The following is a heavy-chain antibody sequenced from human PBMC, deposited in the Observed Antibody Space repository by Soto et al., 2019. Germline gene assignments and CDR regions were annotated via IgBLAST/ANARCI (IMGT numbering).Heavy chain of an antibody. D-gene: IGHD3-16*01. CDR1: GYTFTRYG. J-gene: IGHJ6*02. Sequence: QVRLVQSGVEGKNPGASVKVSCKASGYTFTRYGIGWARQAPGQGLEWMGWINTYNGNTNYAQNVQGRVTLTTDTSTSTAYMELRSLRSNDTAIYYCAMVDVYVTPSPQDVWGQGTTVIVSS. CDR3: AMVDVYVTPSPQDV. V-gene: IGHV1-18*01. CDR2: INTYNGNT.